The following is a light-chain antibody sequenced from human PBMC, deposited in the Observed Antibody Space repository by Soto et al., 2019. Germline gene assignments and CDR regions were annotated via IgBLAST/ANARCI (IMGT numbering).Light chain of an antibody. CDR2: GAS. J-gene: IGKJ1*01. CDR1: QTITNN. V-gene: IGKV3-15*01. Sequence: EIVMTQSPGTLSVSPGERATLSCRTSQTITNNLAWYQQKPGQAPRLLIYGASTRATGVPARFSGSGSGTEFTLTISSLQSEDFALYYCQQYNKWPPATFGQGNKVEIK. CDR3: QQYNKWPPAT.